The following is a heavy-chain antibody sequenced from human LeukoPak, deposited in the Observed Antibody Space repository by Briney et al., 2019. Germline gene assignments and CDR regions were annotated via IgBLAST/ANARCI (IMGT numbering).Heavy chain of an antibody. V-gene: IGHV4-39*01. D-gene: IGHD2-2*01. CDR2: IGGSNYYRGST. CDR3: ARLETPVTEHNWFDP. J-gene: IGHJ5*02. CDR1: GASISSSAYY. Sequence: PSETLSLTCTVSGASISSSAYYWGWIRQPPGKGLEWIGSIGGSNYYRGSTYYNPSLKSRVTIHVDTSKDQFSLKLSSVTAADTAVYYCARLETPVTEHNWFDPWGQGTLVTVSS.